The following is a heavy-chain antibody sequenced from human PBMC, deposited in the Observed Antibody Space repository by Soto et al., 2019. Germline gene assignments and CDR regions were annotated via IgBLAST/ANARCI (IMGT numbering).Heavy chain of an antibody. CDR2: ISYDGSNK. CDR1: GFTFSSYG. J-gene: IGHJ5*02. V-gene: IGHV3-30*04. CDR3: AKNKDDFRSGSISDP. D-gene: IGHD3-3*01. Sequence: PGGSLRLSCAASGFTFSSYGMHWVRQAPGKGLEWVAVISYDGSNKYYGDSVKGRFTISRDNSNNTLYLQMNSLRPEDTAVYYCAKNKDDFRSGSISDPRGQGTLVTGSS.